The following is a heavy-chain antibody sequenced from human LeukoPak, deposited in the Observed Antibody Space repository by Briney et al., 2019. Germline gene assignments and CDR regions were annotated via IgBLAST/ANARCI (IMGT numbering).Heavy chain of an antibody. V-gene: IGHV4-38-2*02. CDR2: IYHSGST. CDR3: ARQPRDIVVVPAMY. D-gene: IGHD2-2*01. CDR1: GGSISSYY. Sequence: SETLSLTCTVSGGSISSYYWGWIRQPPGKGLEWIGSIYHSGSTYYNPSLKSRVTISVDTSKNQFSLKLSSVTAADTAVYYCARQPRDIVVVPAMYWGQGTLVTVSS. J-gene: IGHJ4*02.